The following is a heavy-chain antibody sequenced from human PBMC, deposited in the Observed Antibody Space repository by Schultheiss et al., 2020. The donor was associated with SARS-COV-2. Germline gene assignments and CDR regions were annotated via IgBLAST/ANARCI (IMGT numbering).Heavy chain of an antibody. CDR1: GFTFSSYD. V-gene: IGHV3-48*03. Sequence: GGSLRLSCAASGFTFSSYDMHWVRQAPGKGLEWVSYISSSGSTIKYADSVKGRFTISRDNAKNSLYLQMNSLRAEDTAVYYCARDSPTVTTYYYYGMDVWGQGTTVTVSS. CDR2: ISSSGSTI. J-gene: IGHJ6*02. CDR3: ARDSPTVTTYYYYGMDV. D-gene: IGHD4-11*01.